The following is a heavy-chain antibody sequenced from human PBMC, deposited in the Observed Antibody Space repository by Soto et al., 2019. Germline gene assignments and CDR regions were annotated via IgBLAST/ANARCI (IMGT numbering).Heavy chain of an antibody. Sequence: GGSLRLLYAASWFNVSSNYMSWVRQVPGKGLEWVSVIYSGGSTYYADSVKGRFTISRDNSKSTLYLQMNSLRAEDTALYYCAKGRSYYYYYGVDVWGQGTTVTVSS. J-gene: IGHJ6*02. CDR1: WFNVSSNY. CDR3: AKGRSYYYYYGVDV. CDR2: IYSGGST. V-gene: IGHV3-53*01.